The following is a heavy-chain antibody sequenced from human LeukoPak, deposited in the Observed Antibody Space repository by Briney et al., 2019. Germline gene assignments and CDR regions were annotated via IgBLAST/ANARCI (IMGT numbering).Heavy chain of an antibody. CDR3: VRGDDIGKHPTRAYYFDI. J-gene: IGHJ4*02. CDR2: TGLESVHT. Sequence: GGSLRLSCAASRFTFTRHAMSWVRQAPGKGLEWVSTTGLESVHTLCADSVQGRFTVSRDNSRNTLDLQMDNHTVDDTAIYYCVRGDDIGKHPTRAYYFDIWGQGTLVSVSS. D-gene: IGHD3-10*01. V-gene: IGHV3-23*01. CDR1: RFTFTRHA.